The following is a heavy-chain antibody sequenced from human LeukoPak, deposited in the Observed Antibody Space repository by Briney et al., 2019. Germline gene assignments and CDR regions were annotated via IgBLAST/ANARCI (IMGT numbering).Heavy chain of an antibody. Sequence: ASVKVSCKASGYTFTSYGISWVRQAPGQGLEWMGWISAYNGNTNYAQKLQGRVTMTTDTSTSTAYMELRSLRSDDTAVYYCARDGIVATITFAVDYWGQGTLVTVSS. CDR2: ISAYNGNT. CDR1: GYTFTSYG. CDR3: ARDGIVATITFAVDY. V-gene: IGHV1-18*01. D-gene: IGHD5-12*01. J-gene: IGHJ4*02.